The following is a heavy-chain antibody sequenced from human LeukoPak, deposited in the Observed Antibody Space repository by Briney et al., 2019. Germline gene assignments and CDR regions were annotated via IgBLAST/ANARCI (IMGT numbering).Heavy chain of an antibody. D-gene: IGHD6-19*01. CDR3: ARDHFSGCPDY. CDR2: INSDGSST. CDR1: GFTLDTYW. V-gene: IGHV3-74*01. J-gene: IGHJ4*02. Sequence: GGSLRLSCAASGFTLDTYWMHWARQAPATGLVWVARINSDGSSTSYADSVKGRFTISRDNAKNTLYLQMNSLRADDTAVYYCARDHFSGCPDYWGQGTLVTVSS.